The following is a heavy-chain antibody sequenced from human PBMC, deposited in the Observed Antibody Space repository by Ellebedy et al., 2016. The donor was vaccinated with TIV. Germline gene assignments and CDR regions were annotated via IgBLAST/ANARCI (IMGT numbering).Heavy chain of an antibody. CDR1: GGSFSGYY. J-gene: IGHJ3*02. V-gene: IGHV4-34*01. CDR3: ARRLWGAFDI. Sequence: SETLSLXXAVYGGSFSGYYWSWIRQPPGKGLEWIGEINHSGSTNYNPSLKSRVTISVDTSKNQFSLKLSSVTAADTAVYYCARRLWGAFDIWGQGTMVTVSS. D-gene: IGHD3-16*01. CDR2: INHSGST.